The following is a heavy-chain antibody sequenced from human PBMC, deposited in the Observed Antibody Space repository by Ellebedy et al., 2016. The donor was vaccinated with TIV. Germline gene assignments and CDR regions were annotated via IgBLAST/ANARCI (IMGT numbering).Heavy chain of an antibody. D-gene: IGHD6-19*01. Sequence: GESLKISCAASGFRFSTHGMHWVRQAPGKGLEWVAVISSHGQTTYYSDSVKGRFTISRDHSKDTLDLQMNSLRPEATAVYYCTKEGAEAGRPAYLSYDHWGQGTLVTVSS. CDR1: GFRFSTHG. J-gene: IGHJ4*02. CDR3: TKEGAEAGRPAYLSYDH. V-gene: IGHV3-30*18. CDR2: ISSHGQTT.